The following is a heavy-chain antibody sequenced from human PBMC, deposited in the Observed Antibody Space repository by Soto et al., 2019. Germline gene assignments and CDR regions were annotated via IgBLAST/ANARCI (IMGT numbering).Heavy chain of an antibody. Sequence: EVQLLESGGGLVQPGGSLRLSCAASGFTFSSYAMSWVRQAPGKGLEWVSAISGSGGSTYYADSVKGRFTISRDNSKNTLYLQMNSLRAEDTAVYYCAKPRAVASTVVRSYWYFDLWGRGTLVTVSS. CDR2: ISGSGGST. D-gene: IGHD6-19*01. CDR1: GFTFSSYA. J-gene: IGHJ2*01. CDR3: AKPRAVASTVVRSYWYFDL. V-gene: IGHV3-23*01.